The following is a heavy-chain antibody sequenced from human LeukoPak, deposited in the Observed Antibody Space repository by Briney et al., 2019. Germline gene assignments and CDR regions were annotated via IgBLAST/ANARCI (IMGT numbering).Heavy chain of an antibody. CDR3: ARVFPLSVGATRGGAFDI. CDR2: ISGSSSYI. D-gene: IGHD1-26*01. J-gene: IGHJ3*02. Sequence: GGSLRLSCAASGFTFTNYIMSWVRQAPGKGLEWVSDISGSSSYIYYADSLKGRFTISRDNARNSLLLQMNSLRAEDTAVYFCARVFPLSVGATRGGAFDIWGQGTRVAVSS. V-gene: IGHV3-21*01. CDR1: GFTFTNYI.